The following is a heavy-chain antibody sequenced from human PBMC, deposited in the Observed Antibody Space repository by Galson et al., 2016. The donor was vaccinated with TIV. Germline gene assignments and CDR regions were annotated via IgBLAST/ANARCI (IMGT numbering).Heavy chain of an antibody. J-gene: IGHJ4*02. V-gene: IGHV2-70*11. CDR1: GFSLTTSGMC. CDR3: ARTRGGTAGGADY. Sequence: PALVKPTQTLTLTCTFSGFSLTTSGMCLSWIRQPPGKALEWLARIDWDDDKHYSTSLTTRLTISKDTSKNQVVLTLANVDPADTATYYCARTRGGTAGGADYWGQGTLVTVSS. D-gene: IGHD2-15*01. CDR2: IDWDDDK.